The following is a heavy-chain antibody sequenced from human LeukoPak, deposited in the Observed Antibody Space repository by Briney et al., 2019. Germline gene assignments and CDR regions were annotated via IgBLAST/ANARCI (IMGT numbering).Heavy chain of an antibody. J-gene: IGHJ4*02. V-gene: IGHV4-34*01. Sequence: PSETLSLTCAVYGGSFSGYYWSWIRQPPGKGLEWIGEINRSGSTNYNPSLKSRVTISVDTSKNQFSLKLSSVTAADTAVYYCARGWISSSWYAYWGQGTLVTVSS. CDR2: INRSGST. CDR3: ARGWISSSWYAY. CDR1: GGSFSGYY. D-gene: IGHD6-13*01.